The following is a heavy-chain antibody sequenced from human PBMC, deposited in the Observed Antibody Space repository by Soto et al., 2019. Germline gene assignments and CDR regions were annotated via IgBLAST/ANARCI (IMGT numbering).Heavy chain of an antibody. Sequence: EASVKVSCKASGYTFTSYDINWVRQATGQGLEWMGWMNPNSGNTGYAQKFQGRVTMTRNTSISTAYMELSSLRSEDTAVYYCARVLDSGSYYYYYYYGMDVWGQGTTVTVSS. CDR1: GYTFTSYD. D-gene: IGHD1-26*01. CDR2: MNPNSGNT. V-gene: IGHV1-8*01. CDR3: ARVLDSGSYYYYYYYGMDV. J-gene: IGHJ6*02.